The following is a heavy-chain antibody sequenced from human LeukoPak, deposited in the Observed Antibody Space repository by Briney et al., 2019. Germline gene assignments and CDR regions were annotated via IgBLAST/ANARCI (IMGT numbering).Heavy chain of an antibody. CDR3: ARVGNHYESSGYPYYFDY. V-gene: IGHV4-39*07. J-gene: IGHJ4*02. D-gene: IGHD3-22*01. Sequence: SETLSLTCTVSGGSISSSGYYWGWIRQPPGKGLEWIGTIYYSGSTYYTPSLQSRVTISVDTSKNQFSLKLSSATAADTAVYYCARVGNHYESSGYPYYFDYWGQGTLVTVSS. CDR2: IYYSGST. CDR1: GGSISSSGYY.